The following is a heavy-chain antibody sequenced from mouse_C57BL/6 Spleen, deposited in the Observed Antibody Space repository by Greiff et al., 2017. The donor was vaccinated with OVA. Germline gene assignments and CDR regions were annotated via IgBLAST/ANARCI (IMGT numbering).Heavy chain of an antibody. J-gene: IGHJ4*01. CDR2: ISSGGSYT. CDR3: ARHQNWDVDYAMDY. D-gene: IGHD4-1*01. CDR1: GFTFSSYG. Sequence: EVKLMESGGDLVKPGGSLKLSCAASGFTFSSYGMSWVRQTPDKRLEWVATISSGGSYTYYPDSVKGRFTISRDNAKNTLYLQMSSLKSEDTAMDYCARHQNWDVDYAMDYWGQGTSVTVSS. V-gene: IGHV5-6*01.